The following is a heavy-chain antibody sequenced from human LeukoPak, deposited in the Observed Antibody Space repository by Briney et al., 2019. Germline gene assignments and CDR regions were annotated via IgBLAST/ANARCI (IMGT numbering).Heavy chain of an antibody. J-gene: IGHJ4*02. D-gene: IGHD3-10*01. CDR1: GDSVSSNSAA. CDR3: ARAGDSYYYGSGSYEYYFDY. CDR2: TYYRSKWYN. Sequence: SQTLSLTCAISGDSVSSNSAAWNWIRQSPSRGLEWLGRTYYRSKWYNDYAVSVKSRITINPDTSKNQFSLQLNSVTPEDTAVYYCARAGDSYYYGSGSYEYYFDYWGQGTLVTVSS. V-gene: IGHV6-1*01.